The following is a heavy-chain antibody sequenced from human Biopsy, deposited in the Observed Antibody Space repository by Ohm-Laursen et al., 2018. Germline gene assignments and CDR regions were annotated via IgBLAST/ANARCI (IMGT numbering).Heavy chain of an antibody. J-gene: IGHJ4*02. Sequence: SSVKVSCKASGGTFSSFGISWVRQAPGQGLEWIGEINSMFGTTNYAQTFQGRVTITADESTSTAYTEVSSLRSEDTAVYYCAKRGVERGRPLAYWGQGTLVTVSS. V-gene: IGHV1-69*01. CDR2: INSMFGTT. CDR1: GGTFSSFG. CDR3: AKRGVERGRPLAY. D-gene: IGHD1-1*01.